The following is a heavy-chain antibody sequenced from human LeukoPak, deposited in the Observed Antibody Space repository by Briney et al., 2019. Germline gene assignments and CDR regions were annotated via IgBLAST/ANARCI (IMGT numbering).Heavy chain of an antibody. V-gene: IGHV3-48*03. CDR2: ISSSGSTI. Sequence: LTGGSLRLSCAASGFTFSSYEMNWVRQAPGKGLEWVSYISSSGSTIYYADSVKGRFTISRDNAKNSLYLQMNSLRAEDTAVYYCARALDYFDYWGQGTLVTVSS. CDR1: GFTFSSYE. J-gene: IGHJ4*02. D-gene: IGHD3-3*02. CDR3: ARALDYFDY.